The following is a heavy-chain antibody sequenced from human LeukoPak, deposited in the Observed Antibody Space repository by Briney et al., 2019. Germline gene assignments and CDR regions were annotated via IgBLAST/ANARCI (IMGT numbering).Heavy chain of an antibody. CDR3: ASPYAHDY. Sequence: PGGSLRLSCAASGFTLSSYAMHWVRQAPGKGLEWVAVISYDGSNKYYADSVKGRFTISRDNSKNTLYLQMNSLRAEDTAVYYCASPYAHDYWGQGTLVTVSS. CDR2: ISYDGSNK. J-gene: IGHJ4*02. D-gene: IGHD4-17*01. CDR1: GFTLSSYA. V-gene: IGHV3-30-3*01.